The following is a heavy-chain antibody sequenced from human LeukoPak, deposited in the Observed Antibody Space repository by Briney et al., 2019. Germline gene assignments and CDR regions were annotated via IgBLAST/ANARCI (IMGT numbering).Heavy chain of an antibody. CDR2: ISGSGGST. J-gene: IGHJ4*02. CDR1: GFTDGSNY. CDR3: AISGGYWAWAD. Sequence: PGGSLRLSCAASGFTDGSNYMSWGRQAPRQRLELGSGISGSGGSTYYANSVKGRFTISRDNAKNTLYLQMTSLRAEDTAIYYCAISGGYWAWADWGQGSLVTVSS. V-gene: IGHV3-23*01. D-gene: IGHD1-26*01.